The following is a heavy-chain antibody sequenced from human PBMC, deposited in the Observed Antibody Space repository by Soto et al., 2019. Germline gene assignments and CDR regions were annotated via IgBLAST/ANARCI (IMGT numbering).Heavy chain of an antibody. Sequence: QVQLVQSGAEVKKPGASVKVSCKASGYTFTSYGISWVRQAPGQGLEWMGWISAYNGNTNYAQKLQGRVTMTTDTATSTADMELRSLRSDDTAVYYCERVSGDSNFEDWYQGTLVTVSS. CDR1: GYTFTSYG. J-gene: IGHJ4*02. D-gene: IGHD2-21*02. V-gene: IGHV1-18*01. CDR2: ISAYNGNT. CDR3: ERVSGDSNFED.